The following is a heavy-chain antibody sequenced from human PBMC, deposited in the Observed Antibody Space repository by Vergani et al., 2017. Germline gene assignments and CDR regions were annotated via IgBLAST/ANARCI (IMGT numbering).Heavy chain of an antibody. CDR1: GFTFSSYA. Sequence: QVQLVESGGGVVQPGRSLRLSCAASGFTFSSYAMHWVRQAPGTGLEWVAVRSYDGSNKYYADSVKGRFTISRENSKNTLYLQMNSLRAEDTAVYYCARAGAVADPDYWGQGTLVTVSS. CDR2: RSYDGSNK. D-gene: IGHD6-19*01. J-gene: IGHJ4*02. V-gene: IGHV3-30*04. CDR3: ARAGAVADPDY.